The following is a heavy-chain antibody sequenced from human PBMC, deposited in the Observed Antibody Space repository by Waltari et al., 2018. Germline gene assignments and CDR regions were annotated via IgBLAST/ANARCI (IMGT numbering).Heavy chain of an antibody. CDR3: ARGVRSSSWFLGY. Sequence: QVQLQQWGAGLLKPSETLSPTCTVYGGSFNGYFWSWIRQPPGKGLEWVGELNHSGNTNYNPSLKSRVTISTDTSKNHFSLKLSSVTAADTAVYYCARGVRSSSWFLGYWGQGTLVTVSS. J-gene: IGHJ4*02. CDR1: GGSFNGYF. V-gene: IGHV4-34*01. CDR2: LNHSGNT. D-gene: IGHD6-13*01.